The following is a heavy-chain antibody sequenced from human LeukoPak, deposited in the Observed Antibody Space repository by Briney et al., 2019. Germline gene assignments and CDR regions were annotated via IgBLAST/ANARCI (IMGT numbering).Heavy chain of an antibody. CDR1: GGTFSSYA. D-gene: IGHD3-10*01. CDR3: ARVRVLNYGSGSRFVY. Sequence: ASVKVSCKASGGTFSSYAISWVRQAPGQGLEWMGGIIPIFGTANYAQKFQGRVTITADESTSTAYMELSSLRSEDTAVYYCARVRVLNYGSGSRFVYWGQGTLVTVSS. V-gene: IGHV1-69*13. J-gene: IGHJ4*02. CDR2: IIPIFGTA.